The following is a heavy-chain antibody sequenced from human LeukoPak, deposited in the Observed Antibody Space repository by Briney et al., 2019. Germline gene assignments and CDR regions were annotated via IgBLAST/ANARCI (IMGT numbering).Heavy chain of an antibody. Sequence: SETLSLTCTVSGGSISSYYWSWIRQPPGKGLEWIGYIYYSGSTNYNPSLKSRVTISVDTSKNQFSLKLSSVTAADTAVYYCARGYYDILTASRGNWFDPWGQGTLVTVSS. D-gene: IGHD3-9*01. J-gene: IGHJ5*02. V-gene: IGHV4-59*01. CDR1: GGSISSYY. CDR2: IYYSGST. CDR3: ARGYYDILTASRGNWFDP.